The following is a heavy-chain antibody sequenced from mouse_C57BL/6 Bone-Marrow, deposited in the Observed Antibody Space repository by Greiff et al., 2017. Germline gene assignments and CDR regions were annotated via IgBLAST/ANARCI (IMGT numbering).Heavy chain of an antibody. CDR2: IDPSDSYT. J-gene: IGHJ4*01. CDR1: GYTFTSYW. Sequence: QVQLQQPGAELVMPGASVKLSCKASGYTFTSYWMHWVKQRPGQGLEWIGEIDPSDSYTNYNQKFKGKSTLTVDKSSSTAYLQLSSLPSEDSAVYYCARWDYAMDYWGQGTAVTVSS. V-gene: IGHV1-69*01. CDR3: ARWDYAMDY.